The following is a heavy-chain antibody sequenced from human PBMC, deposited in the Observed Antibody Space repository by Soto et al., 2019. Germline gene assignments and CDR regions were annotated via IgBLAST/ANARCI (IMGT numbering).Heavy chain of an antibody. CDR1: GFTFSTSW. CDR2: INSDASPT. CDR3: ARGPSGWFGYDY. V-gene: IGHV3-74*01. Sequence: EVQLVESGGGLVQPGGSLRLSCAASGFTFSTSWMHWVRQAAGKGLVWVSRINSDASPTNYADSVKGRFTISRDNAKNTLYLQMDSLTAEDTAVYYCARGPSGWFGYDYWGQGTLVTVSS. D-gene: IGHD6-19*01. J-gene: IGHJ4*02.